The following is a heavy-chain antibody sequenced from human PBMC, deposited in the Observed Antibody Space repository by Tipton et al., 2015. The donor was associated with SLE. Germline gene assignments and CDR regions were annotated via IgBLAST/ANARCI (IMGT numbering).Heavy chain of an antibody. CDR1: GGSFSGYY. CDR2: IYPGGRT. Sequence: LRLSCAVYGGSFSGYYYSWIRQSPGKGLEWIGEIYPGGRTNYNPSLKSRVTMSVETSKNQFSLQLNSVTAADTAMYYCARGAGWYGYWGQGTLVTVSS. CDR3: ARGAGWYGY. J-gene: IGHJ5*01. V-gene: IGHV4-34*01.